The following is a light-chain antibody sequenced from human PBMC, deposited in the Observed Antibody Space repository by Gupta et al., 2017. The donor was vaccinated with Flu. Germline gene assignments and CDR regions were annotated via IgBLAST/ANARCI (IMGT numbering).Light chain of an antibody. Sequence: HSALTPPASVSRSPGQSITISCTGSSVDIGAYNLVSWYHQHPGKAPRLMIYDVTSRPSGVSDRFSGSKSGNTASLTISGLLAGDEAEYYCRSYADSGALFGGGTRRAVL. CDR2: DVT. J-gene: IGLJ3*02. CDR3: RSYADSGAL. V-gene: IGLV2-14*03. CDR1: SVDIGAYNL.